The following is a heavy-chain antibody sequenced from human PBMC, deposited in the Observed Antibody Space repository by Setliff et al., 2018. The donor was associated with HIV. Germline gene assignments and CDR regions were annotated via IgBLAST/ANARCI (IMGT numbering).Heavy chain of an antibody. Sequence: SETLSLTCSVSGGSISSGSYYWGWIRQPPGKGLERIASFHYSATTSYNPSLRSRVTISVDTSKNQFSLELSSVTTTDTAVYYCARHRGSSSGGPGEIDYWGQGTLVTVSS. CDR3: ARHRGSSSGGPGEIDY. CDR1: GGSISSGSYY. CDR2: FHYSATT. J-gene: IGHJ4*02. D-gene: IGHD3-10*01. V-gene: IGHV4-39*01.